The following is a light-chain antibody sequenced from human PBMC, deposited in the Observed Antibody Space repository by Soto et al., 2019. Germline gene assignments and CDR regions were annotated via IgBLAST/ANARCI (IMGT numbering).Light chain of an antibody. CDR3: HSYESNNVV. CDR1: SGSIASNY. CDR2: EDN. V-gene: IGLV6-57*03. J-gene: IGLJ3*02. Sequence: NFMLTQPHSVSESPGKTVIISCTRSSGSIASNYVQWYQQRPGSAPTIVIYEDNQRPSGVPDRFSGSVDSSSNSASLTISGLKTEDEADYYCHSYESNNVVFGPGTKLTVL.